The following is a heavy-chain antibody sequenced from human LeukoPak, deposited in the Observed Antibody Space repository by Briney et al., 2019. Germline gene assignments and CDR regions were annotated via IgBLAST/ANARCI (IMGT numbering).Heavy chain of an antibody. CDR2: INLNSGGT. J-gene: IGHJ5*02. CDR3: ARVMNYDFWSGYCPGFDP. D-gene: IGHD3-3*01. V-gene: IGHV1-2*06. CDR1: GYTFTGYY. Sequence: ASVKVSCKASGYTFTGYYMHWVRQAPGQGLEWMGRINLNSGGTNYAQKFQGRVTMTRDTSISTAYMELSRLRSDDTAVYYCARVMNYDFWSGYCPGFDPWGQGTLVTVSS.